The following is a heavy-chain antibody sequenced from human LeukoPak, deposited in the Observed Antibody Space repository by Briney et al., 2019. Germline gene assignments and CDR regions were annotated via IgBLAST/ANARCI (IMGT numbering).Heavy chain of an antibody. D-gene: IGHD3-22*01. J-gene: IGHJ4*02. CDR3: ASEDSSGYYSSFDY. CDR2: IYYSGST. V-gene: IGHV4-39*01. Sequence: PSETLSLTCTVSGGSISSSSYYWGWIRQPPGKGLEWIGSIYYSGSTYYNPSLKSRVTISVDTSKNQFSLKLSSVTAADTAVYYCASEDSSGYYSSFDYWGQGTLVTVSS. CDR1: GGSISSSSYY.